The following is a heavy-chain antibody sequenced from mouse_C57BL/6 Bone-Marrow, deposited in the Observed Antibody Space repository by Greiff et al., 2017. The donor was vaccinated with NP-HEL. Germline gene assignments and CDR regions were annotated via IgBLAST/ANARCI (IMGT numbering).Heavy chain of an antibody. CDR2: IYPGSGST. V-gene: IGHV1-55*01. Sequence: QVQLQQPGAELVKPGASVKMSCKASGYTFTSYWITWVKQRPGQGLEWIGDIYPGSGSTNYNEKFKSKATLTVDTSSSTAYMQLSSLTSEDSAVYYCARVLNYDGYLPYFVYGGQGTTLTVSS. D-gene: IGHD2-3*01. CDR1: GYTFTSYW. CDR3: ARVLNYDGYLPYFVY. J-gene: IGHJ2*01.